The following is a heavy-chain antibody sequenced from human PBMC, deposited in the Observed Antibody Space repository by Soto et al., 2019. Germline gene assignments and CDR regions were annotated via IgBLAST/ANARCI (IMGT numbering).Heavy chain of an antibody. J-gene: IGHJ1*01. V-gene: IGHV3-7*01. CDR2: IKADGSEK. D-gene: IGHD7-27*01. CDR1: GFSFSNYW. Sequence: EVQLVESGGGLVQPGGSLRVSCAASGFSFSNYWMSWVRQAPEKGLEWVANIKADGSEKYYADSVKGRFTISRDNARNSLYLQMNSLRAEDSAVYYCAQLTDTIGWTREYFQHWGQGPLVTVSS. CDR3: AQLTDTIGWTREYFQH.